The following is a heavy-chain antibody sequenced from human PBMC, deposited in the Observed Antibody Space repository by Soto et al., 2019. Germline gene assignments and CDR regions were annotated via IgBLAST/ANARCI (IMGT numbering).Heavy chain of an antibody. D-gene: IGHD6-19*01. J-gene: IGHJ3*02. Sequence: GASVKVSCKASGYTFSSYDINWVRQATGQGLEWMGWMNPNSGGTGYAQKFQGRVTMTRSTSESTAYMELSSLRSEDTAVYYCTSAVSGTVGAFDMWGQGTMVTFSS. CDR1: GYTFSSYD. CDR2: MNPNSGGT. V-gene: IGHV1-8*01. CDR3: TSAVSGTVGAFDM.